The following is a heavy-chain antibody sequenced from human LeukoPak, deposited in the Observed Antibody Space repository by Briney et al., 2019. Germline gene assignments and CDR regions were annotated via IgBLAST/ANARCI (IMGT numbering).Heavy chain of an antibody. CDR3: ARMSAIGAMDV. V-gene: IGHV4-59*08. J-gene: IGHJ6*02. Sequence: SETLSLTCTVSGASMRSYYWSWIRQPPGKGLEWIGYIYYSGNTNYNPSLKSRVTISIDTSKNQFSLKLTSVTAADTTVYYCARMSAIGAMDVWGQGTTVTVSS. CDR1: GASMRSYY. CDR2: IYYSGNT.